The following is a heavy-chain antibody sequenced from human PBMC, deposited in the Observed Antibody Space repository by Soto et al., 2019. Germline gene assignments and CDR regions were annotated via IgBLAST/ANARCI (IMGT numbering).Heavy chain of an antibody. CDR1: GFTFSDYW. CDR3: VREWVRLTPAY. D-gene: IGHD7-27*01. CDR2: IKKDGGGE. Sequence: PGGSLRLSCAGSGFTFSDYWMNWVRQAPGKGLEWVANIKKDGGGELYVDSVKGRFTISRDNAKISLFLQMNSLRAEDTAVYYCVREWVRLTPAYWRQGTLVTVSS. J-gene: IGHJ4*02. V-gene: IGHV3-7*03.